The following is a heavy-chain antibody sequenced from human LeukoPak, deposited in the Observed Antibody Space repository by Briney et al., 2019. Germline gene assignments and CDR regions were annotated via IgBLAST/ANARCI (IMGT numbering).Heavy chain of an antibody. V-gene: IGHV1-2*06. Sequence: GASVKVSCKASGYTFTGYYMHWVRQAPGQGLEWMGRINPNSGGTNYARKFQGRVTMTRDTSISTAYMELSRLRSDDTAVYFCARDQGSLTRSWYTGYWGQGTQVTVSS. CDR3: ARDQGSLTRSWYTGY. J-gene: IGHJ4*02. D-gene: IGHD6-13*01. CDR1: GYTFTGYY. CDR2: INPNSGGT.